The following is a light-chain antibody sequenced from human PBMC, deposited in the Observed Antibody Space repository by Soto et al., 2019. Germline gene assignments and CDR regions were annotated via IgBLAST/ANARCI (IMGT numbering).Light chain of an antibody. J-gene: IGLJ2*01. CDR1: NSNIGSNF. Sequence: QSVLTQPPSASGTSGQRVTIPCSGSNSNIGSNFVYWYQQQVPGTAPKLLIYRNNQRPSGVPDRFSGSKSGTSASLAISGLRSEDEADYYCATWDDSLNVLFGGGTKLTVL. CDR3: ATWDDSLNVL. CDR2: RNN. V-gene: IGLV1-47*01.